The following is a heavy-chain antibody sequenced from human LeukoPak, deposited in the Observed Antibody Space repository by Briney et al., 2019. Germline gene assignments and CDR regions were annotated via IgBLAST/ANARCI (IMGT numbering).Heavy chain of an antibody. CDR3: TKDTYGPEDS. D-gene: IGHD4-17*01. J-gene: IGHJ4*02. V-gene: IGHV3-74*01. CDR2: INPDGSST. Sequence: GGSLRLSCAASGFTFSRYWMHWVRQVPGKGLMWVSRINPDGSSTSYADSVKGRFTISRDNAKNTLYLQMNSLRPEDTAVYFCTKDTYGPEDSWGQGTLVTVSS. CDR1: GFTFSRYW.